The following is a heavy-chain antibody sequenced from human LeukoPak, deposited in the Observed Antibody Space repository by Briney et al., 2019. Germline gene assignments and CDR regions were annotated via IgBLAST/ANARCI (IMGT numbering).Heavy chain of an antibody. Sequence: ASVKVSCKASGYIFTGYYMHWVRQAPGQGLEWMGWINPNSGDTNYAQKFQGRVTMTRDTSISTAYMELRSLRSDDTAVYFCAREGGTWVPFDYWGQGTLVTVSS. CDR1: GYIFTGYY. CDR3: AREGGTWVPFDY. CDR2: INPNSGDT. V-gene: IGHV1-2*02. J-gene: IGHJ4*02. D-gene: IGHD1-1*01.